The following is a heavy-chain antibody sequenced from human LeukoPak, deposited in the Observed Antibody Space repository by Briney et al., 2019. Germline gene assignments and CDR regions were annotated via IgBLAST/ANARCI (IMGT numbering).Heavy chain of an antibody. CDR2: ITDDSGST. V-gene: IGHV3-23*01. CDR3: AKRGAAYYLDY. CDR1: GFSFSNSG. D-gene: IGHD2-15*01. Sequence: GGSLRLSCAASGFSFSNSGMSWVRQAPGKGLEWVSSITDDSGSTFYADSVKGRLTISRDNSKNTLYLQMNSLRADDTAVYYCAKRGAAYYLDYWGQGTLVTVSS. J-gene: IGHJ4*02.